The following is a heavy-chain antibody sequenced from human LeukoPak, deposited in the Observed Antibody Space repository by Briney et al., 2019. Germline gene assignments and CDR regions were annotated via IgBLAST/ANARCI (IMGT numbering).Heavy chain of an antibody. J-gene: IGHJ4*02. D-gene: IGHD2-21*02. CDR1: GFTFRGYA. CDR2: LSGSGGST. V-gene: IGHV3-23*01. CDR3: AKEHDYYFDY. Sequence: GGSLGLSCAASGFTFRGYAMGWVRQAPGRGREWVSALSGSGGSTYYADSVKGRFTISRDNSKNTVYLQMNRLGAEDTAVYYCAKEHDYYFDYWGQGTLVTVSS.